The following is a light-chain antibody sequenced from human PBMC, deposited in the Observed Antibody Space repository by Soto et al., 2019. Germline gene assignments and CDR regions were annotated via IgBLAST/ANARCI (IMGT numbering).Light chain of an antibody. CDR1: SSDVGSYNP. V-gene: IGLV2-23*01. Sequence: QSALTQPASGSGSPGQSITISCTGTSSDVGSYNPVSWYQQHPGKAPKDMIYEGSRRHSGVSNRFSGSKSGNTASLTISGLQAEDEADYYCCSYAGSPTPVVFGGGTKLTVL. J-gene: IGLJ2*01. CDR2: EGS. CDR3: CSYAGSPTPVV.